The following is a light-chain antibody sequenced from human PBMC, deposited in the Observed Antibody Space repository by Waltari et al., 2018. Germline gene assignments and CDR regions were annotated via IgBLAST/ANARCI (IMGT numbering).Light chain of an antibody. Sequence: EIVLTQSPGTLSLSPGERATLSCRASQSVSSSYLAWYQQKPGQAPRLPIYGASSRATGIPDRVSGSGSGTDFTLTISRLEPEDFAVYYCQQYGSSLWTFGQGTKVEIK. V-gene: IGKV3-20*01. J-gene: IGKJ1*01. CDR2: GAS. CDR1: QSVSSSY. CDR3: QQYGSSLWT.